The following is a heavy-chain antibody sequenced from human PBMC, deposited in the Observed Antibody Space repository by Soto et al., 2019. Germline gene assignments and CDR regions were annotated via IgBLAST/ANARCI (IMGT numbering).Heavy chain of an antibody. CDR2: IYYSGST. D-gene: IGHD3-22*01. V-gene: IGHV4-31*03. J-gene: IGHJ2*01. Sequence: QVQLQESGPGLVKPSQTLSLTCTVSGGSISSGGYYWSWIRQHPGKGLEWIGYIYYSGSTYYNPSLKSRVTLSVDTSKNQFALKLSSVTAADTAVYYCARVAYDSSGYYSSWYFDLWGRGTLVTVSS. CDR1: GGSISSGGYY. CDR3: ARVAYDSSGYYSSWYFDL.